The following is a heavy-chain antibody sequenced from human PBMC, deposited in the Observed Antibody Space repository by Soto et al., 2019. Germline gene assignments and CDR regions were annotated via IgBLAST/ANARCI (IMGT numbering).Heavy chain of an antibody. D-gene: IGHD3-22*01. CDR3: TNSYYDSSGYYSEYFQH. J-gene: IGHJ1*01. Sequence: EVQLVESGGGLVQPGGSLKLSCAASGFTFSGSAMHWVRQASGKGLEWVGRIRSKANSYATAYAASVKGRFTISGDDSKNTAYLQMNSLKTEDTAVYYCTNSYYDSSGYYSEYFQHWGQGTLVTVSS. V-gene: IGHV3-73*02. CDR2: IRSKANSYAT. CDR1: GFTFSGSA.